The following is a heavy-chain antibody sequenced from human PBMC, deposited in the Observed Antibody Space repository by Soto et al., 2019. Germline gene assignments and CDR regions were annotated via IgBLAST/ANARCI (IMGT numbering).Heavy chain of an antibody. V-gene: IGHV3-7*01. CDR1: GFTFNTYW. J-gene: IGHJ4*02. CDR3: ARFTRGSSGDY. Sequence: EVQLVESGGDLVQPGGSLRLSCVASGFTFNTYWMSWVRQAPGKGLEWVANIKEDGSDKYYVDSVKGRFTISRDNAKNLWYLQMNSLGAGDTAMYYCARFTRGSSGDYWGQGTLVTVSS. D-gene: IGHD6-25*01. CDR2: IKEDGSDK.